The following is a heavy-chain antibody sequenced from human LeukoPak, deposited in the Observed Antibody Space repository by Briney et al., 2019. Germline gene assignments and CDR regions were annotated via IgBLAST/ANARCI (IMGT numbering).Heavy chain of an antibody. V-gene: IGHV3-30*03. CDR3: AIKTSEYYYGSRSNFQH. CDR1: GFTFSSYG. CDR2: ISYDGSNK. Sequence: GGSLRLSCAASGFTFSSYGIHWVRQAPGKGLEWVAVISYDGSNKYYADSVNGLLTIPRDNSKNTLYLQMNSLRAEDTAVYYCAIKTSEYYYGSRSNFQHWGQGTLVTVSS. D-gene: IGHD3-10*01. J-gene: IGHJ1*01.